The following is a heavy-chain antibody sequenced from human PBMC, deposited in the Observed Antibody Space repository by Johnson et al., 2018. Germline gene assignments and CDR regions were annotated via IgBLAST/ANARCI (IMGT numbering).Heavy chain of an antibody. CDR1: GFTFSNAW. J-gene: IGHJ4*02. CDR3: TTDNGAYGN. Sequence: EVQLVESGGGLVKPGGSLIVSCTASGFTFSNAWMSWVRQAPGKGLEWVGRIASKTDGGTTDYGAPVKGRFTISRDDSKNTLYLQMKSLKTEDTTVNYCTTDNGAYGNWGEGTLVTVSS. CDR2: IASKTDGGTT. V-gene: IGHV3-15*04. D-gene: IGHD3-16*01.